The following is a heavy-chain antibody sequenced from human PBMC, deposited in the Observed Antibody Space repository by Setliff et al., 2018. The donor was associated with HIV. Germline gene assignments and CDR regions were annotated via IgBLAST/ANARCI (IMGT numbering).Heavy chain of an antibody. D-gene: IGHD2-8*01. V-gene: IGHV1-8*01. J-gene: IGHJ6*03. CDR3: VRLTADRTNYYYYMDV. CDR1: GHTFTNVD. Sequence: ASVKVSCKASGHTFTNVDIHWLRRATGQGLEWMGWMNPNTGVSGYALKFQARVTMTRDTSISTAYMELSSLTSEDTAVYYCVRLTADRTNYYYYMDVWGKGTTVTVSS. CDR2: MNPNTGVS.